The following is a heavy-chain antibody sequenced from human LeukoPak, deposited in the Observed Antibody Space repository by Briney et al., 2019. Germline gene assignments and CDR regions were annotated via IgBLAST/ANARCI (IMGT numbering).Heavy chain of an antibody. D-gene: IGHD6-19*01. J-gene: IGHJ4*02. Sequence: SGTLSLTCAVSGGSISSSNWWSWVRQPPGKGLEWIGEIYHSGSTNYNPSLKSRVTISVDKSKDQFSLKLSSVTAADTAVYYCAEAVAQGDYFDYWGQGTLVTVSS. CDR2: IYHSGST. CDR3: AEAVAQGDYFDY. CDR1: GGSISSSNW. V-gene: IGHV4-4*02.